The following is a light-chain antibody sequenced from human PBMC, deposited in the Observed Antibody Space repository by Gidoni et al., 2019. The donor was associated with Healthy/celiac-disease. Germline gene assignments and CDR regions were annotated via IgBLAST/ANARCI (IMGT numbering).Light chain of an antibody. CDR2: GAS. CDR1: QSVSSSY. J-gene: IGKJ3*01. Sequence: EIVLTQSPGTLSLSPGERATLSWRASQSVSSSYLAWYQQKPGQAPRLLLYGASSRATGIPDMFSGSGSGTYFTLTIIRLEPEDFAVYYCQQYGSSLSLFTFGPGTKVDIK. CDR3: QQYGSSLSLFT. V-gene: IGKV3-20*01.